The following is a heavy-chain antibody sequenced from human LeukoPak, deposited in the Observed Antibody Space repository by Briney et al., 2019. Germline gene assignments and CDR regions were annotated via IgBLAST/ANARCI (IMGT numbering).Heavy chain of an antibody. D-gene: IGHD2-2*01. J-gene: IGHJ4*02. CDR2: IYNRGST. Sequence: PSETLSLTCSVSGGSISSSSNYWGWIRQPPGKGLEWIGNIYNRGSTYYNPSLKSRVTISVDTSKNQFSLNLSSVTAADTAVYYCASTLGYCSSTSCRKVDYWGQGTLVTVSS. CDR3: ASTLGYCSSTSCRKVDY. V-gene: IGHV4-39*01. CDR1: GGSISSSSNY.